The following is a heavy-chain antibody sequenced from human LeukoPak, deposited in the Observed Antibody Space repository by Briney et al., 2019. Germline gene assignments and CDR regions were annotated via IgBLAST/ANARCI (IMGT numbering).Heavy chain of an antibody. D-gene: IGHD2-21*02. J-gene: IGHJ5*02. Sequence: ASVKVSCKASAYTFTGYYMHWVRQAPGQGLEGMGWINPNSGATNYAQKFQGRVTMTRDSSISTAYMELSSLRSEDTAVYYCARGRSVVVTDWFDPWGQGTLVTVSS. V-gene: IGHV1-2*02. CDR1: AYTFTGYY. CDR2: INPNSGAT. CDR3: ARGRSVVVTDWFDP.